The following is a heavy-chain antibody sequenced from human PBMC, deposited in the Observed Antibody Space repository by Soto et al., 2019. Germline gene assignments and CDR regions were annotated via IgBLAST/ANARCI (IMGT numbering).Heavy chain of an antibody. Sequence: ETLSLTCAAYGGSFSGYYWSWIRQPPGKGLEWIGEINHSGSTNYNPSLKSRVTISVDTSKNQFSLKLSSVTAADTAVYYCARGRPYCTNGVCYIFDYWGQGTLVTVSS. J-gene: IGHJ4*02. CDR1: GGSFSGYY. CDR2: INHSGST. D-gene: IGHD2-8*01. V-gene: IGHV4-34*01. CDR3: ARGRPYCTNGVCYIFDY.